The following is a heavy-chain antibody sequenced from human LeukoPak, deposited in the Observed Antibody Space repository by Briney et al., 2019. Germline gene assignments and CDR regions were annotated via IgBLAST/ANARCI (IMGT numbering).Heavy chain of an antibody. CDR1: GFTFNNYA. CDR3: ARSSLATSDPFDY. J-gene: IGHJ4*02. Sequence: GGSLRLSCAASGFTFNNYAMTWVRQAPGKGLEWVSTITGSGGRTYYADSVKGRFTIYRDNSKNTLHLQMNSLRAEDTAVYYCARSSLATSDPFDYWGQGTLVTV. CDR2: ITGSGGRT. V-gene: IGHV3-23*01.